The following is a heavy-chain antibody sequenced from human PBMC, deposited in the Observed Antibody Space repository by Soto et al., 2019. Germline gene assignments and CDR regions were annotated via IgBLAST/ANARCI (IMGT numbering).Heavy chain of an antibody. Sequence: SVKVSCKASEDTFRNYAISWVRQAPGQGLEWMGGIIPIFGTANYAQKFQGRVTITADTSANTVYLELSSLRSEDMAVYYCASTKYDSSAYYCWYLGRWGRGTLVTVSS. CDR2: IIPIFGTA. D-gene: IGHD3-22*01. CDR1: EDTFRNYA. CDR3: ASTKYDSSAYYCWYLGR. V-gene: IGHV1-69*06. J-gene: IGHJ2*01.